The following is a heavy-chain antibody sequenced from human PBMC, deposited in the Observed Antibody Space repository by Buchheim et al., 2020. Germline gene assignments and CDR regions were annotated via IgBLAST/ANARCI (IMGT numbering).Heavy chain of an antibody. J-gene: IGHJ4*02. V-gene: IGHV3-30*01. CDR3: ARVFYDYVWGSYLY. CDR1: GFTFSSYA. CDR2: ISYDGSNK. Sequence: QVQLVESGGGVVQPGRSLRLSCAASGFTFSSYAMHWVRQAPGKGLEWVAVISYDGSNKYYADSVKGRFTISRDNSKNTLYLQMNSLRAEDTAVYYCARVFYDYVWGSYLYWGQGTL. D-gene: IGHD3-16*02.